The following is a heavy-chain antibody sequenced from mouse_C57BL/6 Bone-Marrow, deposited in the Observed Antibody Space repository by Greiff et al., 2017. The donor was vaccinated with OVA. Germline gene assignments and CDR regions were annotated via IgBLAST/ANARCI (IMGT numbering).Heavy chain of an antibody. CDR1: EYEFPSHD. CDR3: AKERGSWYLDV. J-gene: IGHJ1*03. CDR2: INSDGGST. Sequence: EVKLVESGGGLVQPGESLKLSCESNEYEFPSHDMSWVRKTPEKRLELVAAINSDGGSTYYPDTMKSRFILSRDNTKKTLYLQMSSLRSEDTAVYYCAKERGSWYLDVWGKGTTVTVSS. V-gene: IGHV5-2*01.